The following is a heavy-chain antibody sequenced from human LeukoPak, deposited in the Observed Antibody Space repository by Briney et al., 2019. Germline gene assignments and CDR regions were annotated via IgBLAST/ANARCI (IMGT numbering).Heavy chain of an antibody. D-gene: IGHD3-3*01. Sequence: PGGSLRLSCAVSEFTFSSFGMHSVRQAPGKGLEWVSYISSSSSTIYYADSVKGRFTISRDNAKNSLYLQMNSLRDEDTAVYYCARDGPFITIFGVVTMGYYFDYWGQGTLVTVSS. CDR1: EFTFSSFG. CDR3: ARDGPFITIFGVVTMGYYFDY. J-gene: IGHJ4*02. CDR2: ISSSSSTI. V-gene: IGHV3-48*02.